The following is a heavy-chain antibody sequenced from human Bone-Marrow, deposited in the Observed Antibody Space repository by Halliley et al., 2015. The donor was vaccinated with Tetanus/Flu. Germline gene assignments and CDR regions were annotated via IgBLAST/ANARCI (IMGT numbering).Heavy chain of an antibody. Sequence: SLRLSCAASGFTFSSYSMNWVRQAPGKGLEWVSSISSSGNYMYYGDSVKGRFTISRDNAKKLLYLQMNSPRAEDTAVYYCARYIGYGMDVWGQGTTVTVSS. CDR2: ISSSGNYM. CDR1: GFTFSSYS. CDR3: ARYIGYGMDV. V-gene: IGHV3-21*01. J-gene: IGHJ6*02.